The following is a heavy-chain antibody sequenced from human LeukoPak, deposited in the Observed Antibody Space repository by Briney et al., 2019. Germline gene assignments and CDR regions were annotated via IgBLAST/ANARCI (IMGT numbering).Heavy chain of an antibody. V-gene: IGHV4-39*01. CDR3: ARGKDYHHRFDP. CDR1: GGSISSSSYY. J-gene: IGHJ5*02. CDR2: IYYSGST. D-gene: IGHD4-11*01. Sequence: PSETLSLTCTVSGGSISSSSYYWGWIRQPPGKGLEWIGSIYYSGSTYYNPSLKSRVTISVDTSKNQFSLKLSSVTAADTAVYYCARGKDYHHRFDPWGQGTLVTVSS.